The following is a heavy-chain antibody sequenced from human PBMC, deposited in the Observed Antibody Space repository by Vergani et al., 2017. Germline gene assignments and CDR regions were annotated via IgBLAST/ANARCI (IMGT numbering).Heavy chain of an antibody. CDR1: GLTFNDAW. Sequence: EVQLVESGGGLLKPGDHVRLSCAVSGLTFNDAWMTWVRQAPGKGLEWLGRVISKKDGGRADYSPHVKGTITISRDETKSTIYLDMNSLRIEDTATYYYSTDSVSASFSWGPGARVTVSS. V-gene: IGHV3-15*01. CDR2: VISKKDGGRA. CDR3: STDSVSASFS. J-gene: IGHJ4*02. D-gene: IGHD3-16*02.